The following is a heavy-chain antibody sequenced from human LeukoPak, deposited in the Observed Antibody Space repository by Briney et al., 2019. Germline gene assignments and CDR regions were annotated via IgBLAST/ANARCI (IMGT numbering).Heavy chain of an antibody. Sequence: SETLSLTCTVSGGSISSDYWSWIRQPPGKGLECVGYIYYSGSTNYNPSLKRRVTISIDTSKNQFSLKLTSVTAADTAVYYCAREYSRSWNHAFDIWGEATMVTVSS. J-gene: IGHJ3*02. D-gene: IGHD6-13*01. CDR2: IYYSGST. CDR3: AREYSRSWNHAFDI. V-gene: IGHV4-59*01. CDR1: GGSISSDY.